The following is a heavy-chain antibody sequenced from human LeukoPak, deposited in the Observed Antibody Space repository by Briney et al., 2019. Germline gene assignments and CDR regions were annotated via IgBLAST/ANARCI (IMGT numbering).Heavy chain of an antibody. CDR1: GFTFSSYS. Sequence: GGSLRLSCAASGFTFSSYSMTWVRQAPGKGLEWVSSISSSSSYIYYADSVKGRFTISRDNAKNSLYLQMNSLRAEDTAVYYCARVNWNYVRDSDYWGQGTLVTVSS. CDR3: ARVNWNYVRDSDY. V-gene: IGHV3-21*01. CDR2: ISSSSSYI. D-gene: IGHD1-7*01. J-gene: IGHJ4*02.